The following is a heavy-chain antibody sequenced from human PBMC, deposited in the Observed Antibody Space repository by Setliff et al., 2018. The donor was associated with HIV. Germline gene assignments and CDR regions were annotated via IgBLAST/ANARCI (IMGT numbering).Heavy chain of an antibody. Sequence: ASETLSLTCTVSGGSISSHYWNWIRQPPGKGLEWIGYIYNSGTTNYNPSLRSRVATSVDTSKNQFSLKLSSVTAVDTAEYFCARGGSAMVPGRNYWYFDLWGRGTLVTVSS. D-gene: IGHD5-18*01. CDR3: ARGGSAMVPGRNYWYFDL. J-gene: IGHJ2*01. CDR1: GGSISSHY. V-gene: IGHV4-59*11. CDR2: IYNSGTT.